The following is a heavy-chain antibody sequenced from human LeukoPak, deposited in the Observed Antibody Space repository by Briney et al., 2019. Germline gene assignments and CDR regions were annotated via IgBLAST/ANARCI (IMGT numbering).Heavy chain of an antibody. D-gene: IGHD4-23*01. CDR1: GYTFTSYG. CDR2: INPNSGGT. J-gene: IGHJ5*02. Sequence: ASVKVSCKASGYTFTSYGISWVRQAPGQGLEWMGWINPNSGGTNYAQKFQGRVTMTRDTSISTAYMELSRLRSDDTAVYYCARVTVVDGFDPWGQGTLVTVSS. V-gene: IGHV1-2*02. CDR3: ARVTVVDGFDP.